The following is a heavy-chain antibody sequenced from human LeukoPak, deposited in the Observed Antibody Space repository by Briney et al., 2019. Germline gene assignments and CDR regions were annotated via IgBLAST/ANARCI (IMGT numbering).Heavy chain of an antibody. V-gene: IGHV3-23*01. CDR1: GFTFSSYA. Sequence: GGSLRLSCAASGFTFSSYAMSWVRQAPGKGLEWVSAISGSGGSTYYADSVKGRFTISGDNSKNTLYLQMNSLRAEDTAAYYCAKLVFGDSSGFVGYWGQGTLVTVSS. CDR3: AKLVFGDSSGFVGY. D-gene: IGHD3-22*01. CDR2: ISGSGGST. J-gene: IGHJ4*02.